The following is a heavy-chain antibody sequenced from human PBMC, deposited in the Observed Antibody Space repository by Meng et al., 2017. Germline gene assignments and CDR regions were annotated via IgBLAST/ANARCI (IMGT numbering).Heavy chain of an antibody. Sequence: QGRLVQSGAEVKKPGSPVKVSCKASGGTFSRYAISWVRQAPGQGLEWMGGIIPIFGTANYAQKFQGRVTITADESTSTAYMELSSLRSEDTAVYYCARDYGDYAWIAKRWFDPWGQGTLVTVSS. D-gene: IGHD4-17*01. CDR2: IIPIFGTA. V-gene: IGHV1-69*01. CDR1: GGTFSRYA. J-gene: IGHJ5*02. CDR3: ARDYGDYAWIAKRWFDP.